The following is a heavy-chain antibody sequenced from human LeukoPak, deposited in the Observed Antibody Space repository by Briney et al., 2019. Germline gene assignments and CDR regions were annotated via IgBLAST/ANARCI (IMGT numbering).Heavy chain of an antibody. CDR1: GGSISSYY. D-gene: IGHD6-19*01. Sequence: PSETLSLTCAVSGGSISSYYWSWIRQPPGKGLEWIGYIYYSGSTNYNPSLKSRVTISVDTSKNQFSLKLSSVTAADTAVYYCARAARYSSGWQPLDIWGQGTMVTVSS. J-gene: IGHJ3*02. CDR3: ARAARYSSGWQPLDI. CDR2: IYYSGST. V-gene: IGHV4-59*01.